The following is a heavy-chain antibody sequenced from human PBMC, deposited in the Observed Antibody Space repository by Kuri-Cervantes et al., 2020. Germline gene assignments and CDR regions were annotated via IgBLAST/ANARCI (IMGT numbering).Heavy chain of an antibody. CDR2: IYHGGTT. Sequence: GSLRLSCAVSGYSLSSGSYWGWIRQPPGKGLEWIGAIYHGGTTYYNPSLKSRVTISGDTSKNQFSLKLSSVTAADTAVYYCARRGRDYYYYMDVWGKGTTVTVSS. CDR3: ARRGRDYYYYMDV. J-gene: IGHJ6*03. CDR1: GYSLSSGSY. V-gene: IGHV4-38-2*01.